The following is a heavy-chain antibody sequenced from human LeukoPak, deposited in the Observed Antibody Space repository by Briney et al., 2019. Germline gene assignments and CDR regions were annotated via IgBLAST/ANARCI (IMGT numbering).Heavy chain of an antibody. CDR2: ISYDGSNK. D-gene: IGHD3-10*01. J-gene: IGHJ6*04. CDR3: ARDLITMVRGVMLYYYYGMDV. CDR1: GFTFSSYA. Sequence: GRSLRLSCAASGFTFSSYAMHWVRQAPGKGLEWVAVISYDGSNKYYENSVKGRFTISKDISKTRLYLQMNSLRAEDTAVYYCARDLITMVRGVMLYYYYGMDVWGEGNTVTVSS. V-gene: IGHV3-30-3*01.